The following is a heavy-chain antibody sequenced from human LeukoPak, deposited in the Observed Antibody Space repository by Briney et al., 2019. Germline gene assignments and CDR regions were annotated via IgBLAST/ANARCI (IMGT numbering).Heavy chain of an antibody. D-gene: IGHD6-19*01. Sequence: ASVKVSCKASGGSFSTYTFTWVRQAPGQGLEWMGGIIPFLGKTDYAQKFQGRVTITADESTTTAYMELSSLRSDDTAVYYCASSIAVAGTGFDYWGQGTLVTVSS. CDR1: GGSFSTYT. CDR3: ASSIAVAGTGFDY. V-gene: IGHV1-69*10. CDR2: IIPFLGKT. J-gene: IGHJ4*02.